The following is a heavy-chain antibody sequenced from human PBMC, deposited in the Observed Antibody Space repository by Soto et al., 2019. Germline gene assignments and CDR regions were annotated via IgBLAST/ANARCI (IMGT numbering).Heavy chain of an antibody. D-gene: IGHD6-13*01. J-gene: IGHJ4*02. CDR2: ISNSGSPK. CDR1: GFTFSDHY. V-gene: IGHV3-11*01. CDR3: ARDPDTSSKIDY. Sequence: GGSLRLSCEASGFTFSDHYMSWIRQAPGKGLEWISYISNSGSPKYYADSVKGRFTVSRDNAKNSLYLQMNSLRAEDTAMYYCARDPDTSSKIDYWGQGTLVTVSS.